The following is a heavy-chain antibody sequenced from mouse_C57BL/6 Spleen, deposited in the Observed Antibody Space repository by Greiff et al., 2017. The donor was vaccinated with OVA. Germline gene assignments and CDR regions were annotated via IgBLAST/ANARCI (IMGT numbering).Heavy chain of an antibody. V-gene: IGHV1-80*01. CDR3: ARSGGIWLRRGRDY. D-gene: IGHD2-2*01. J-gene: IGHJ4*01. Sequence: QVQLQQSGAELVKPGASVKISCKASGYAFSSYWMNWVKQRPGKGLEWIGQIYPGDGDTNYNGKFKGKATLTADKSSSTAYMQLSSLTSEDSAVYFGARSGGIWLRRGRDYWGQGTSVTVSS. CDR1: GYAFSSYW. CDR2: IYPGDGDT.